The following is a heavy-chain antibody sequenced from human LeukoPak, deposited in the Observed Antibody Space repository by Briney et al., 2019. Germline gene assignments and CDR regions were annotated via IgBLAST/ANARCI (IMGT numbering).Heavy chain of an antibody. J-gene: IGHJ4*02. V-gene: IGHV3-9*01. CDR1: GFTFDDYA. Sequence: GGSLRLSCAASGFTFDDYAMHWVRQAPGKGLEWVSGISWNSGSIGYADSVKGRFTISRDNAKNSLYLQMNSLRAEDTALYYCAKDIGLTTVVTPTIDYWGQGTLVTVSS. CDR2: ISWNSGSI. CDR3: AKDIGLTTVVTPTIDY. D-gene: IGHD4-17*01.